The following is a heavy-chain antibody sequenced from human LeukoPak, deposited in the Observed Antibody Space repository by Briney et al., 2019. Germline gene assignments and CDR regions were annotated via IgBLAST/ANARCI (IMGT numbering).Heavy chain of an antibody. D-gene: IGHD5/OR15-5a*01. CDR2: IYPSDSDT. CDR3: ARRASFYVSRAHGAAFDI. CDR1: VYSFTSYW. V-gene: IGHV5-51*01. Sequence: GESLKISCKGSVYSFTSYWLGWVRQMPGKGLEWMGIIYPSDSDTRKSPSFQGQVTMSADKSISTAYLQWSSLKASDTAMYYCARRASFYVSRAHGAAFDIWGQGTMVTVSS. J-gene: IGHJ3*02.